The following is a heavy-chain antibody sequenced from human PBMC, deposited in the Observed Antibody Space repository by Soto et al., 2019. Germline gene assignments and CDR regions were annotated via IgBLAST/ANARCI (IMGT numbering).Heavy chain of an antibody. D-gene: IGHD2-21*02. CDR1: GFTFSSYG. J-gene: IGHJ6*02. V-gene: IGHV3-30*18. Sequence: GGSLRLSCAASGFTFSSYGMHWVRQAPGKGLEWVAVISYDGSNKYYADSVKGRFTISRDNSKNTLYLQMNSLRAEDTAVYYCAKDLALYCGGDCFRDGMDVWGQGTTVTVSS. CDR3: AKDLALYCGGDCFRDGMDV. CDR2: ISYDGSNK.